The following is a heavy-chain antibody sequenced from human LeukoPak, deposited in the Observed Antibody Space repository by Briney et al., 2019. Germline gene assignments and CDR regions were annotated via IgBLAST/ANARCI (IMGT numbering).Heavy chain of an antibody. J-gene: IGHJ4*02. CDR2: INPNSGGT. V-gene: IGHV1-2*02. CDR3: ATEGIAVAGICFDY. CDR1: GYTFTGYY. Sequence: ASVKVSCKASGYTFTGYYMHWVRQAPGQGLEWMGWINPNSGGTNYVQKFQGRVTMNRDTSISKAYMELSRLISDDTAVYYCATEGIAVAGICFDYWGQGTLVTVSS. D-gene: IGHD6-13*01.